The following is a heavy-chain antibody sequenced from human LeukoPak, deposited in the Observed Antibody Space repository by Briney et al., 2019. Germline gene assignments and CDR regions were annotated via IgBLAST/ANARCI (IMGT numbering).Heavy chain of an antibody. CDR1: GGSINSSSYY. CDR3: ARDPGGYYDSSDFYSGWFDP. Sequence: SETLSLTCTVSGGSINSSSYYWGWIRQPPGKGLEWIGSIYYSGSTYDNPSLKSRVTISVDTSKNQFSLKLSSVTAADTAVYYCARDPGGYYDSSDFYSGWFDPWGQGTLVTVSS. D-gene: IGHD3-22*01. CDR2: IYYSGST. J-gene: IGHJ5*02. V-gene: IGHV4-39*07.